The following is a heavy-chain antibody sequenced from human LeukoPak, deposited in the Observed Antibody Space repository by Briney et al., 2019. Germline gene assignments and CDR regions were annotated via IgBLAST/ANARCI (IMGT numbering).Heavy chain of an antibody. D-gene: IGHD3-10*01. Sequence: GGSLTLSCAASGFTFSSYAMSWVRQAPGKGLEWVSAINGSGGSTYYSGSVKGRFTISRDNSKNTLYLQMNSLRAEDTAVYYCAKAARITMVRGVIISDAFHIGGQGTVVTVSS. CDR1: GFTFSSYA. CDR3: AKAARITMVRGVIISDAFHI. J-gene: IGHJ3*02. CDR2: INGSGGST. V-gene: IGHV3-23*01.